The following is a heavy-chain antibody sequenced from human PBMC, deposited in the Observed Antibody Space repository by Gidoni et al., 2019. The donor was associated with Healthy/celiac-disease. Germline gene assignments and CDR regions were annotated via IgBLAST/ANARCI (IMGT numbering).Heavy chain of an antibody. CDR2: INHSGST. CDR1: GGSFSGYY. D-gene: IGHD3-9*01. J-gene: IGHJ4*02. CDR3: ARRMTGAFDY. Sequence: QVQLQQWGAGLLKPSETLSLTCAVYGGSFSGYYWIWIRQHPGKGLEWIGEINHSGSTNYNPSLKSRVTRSVDTSKNQFSLKLSSVTAADTAVYYCARRMTGAFDYWGQGTLVTVS. V-gene: IGHV4-34*01.